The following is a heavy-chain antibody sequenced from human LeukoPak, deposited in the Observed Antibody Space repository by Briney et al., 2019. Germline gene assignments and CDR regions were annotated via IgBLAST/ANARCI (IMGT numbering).Heavy chain of an antibody. V-gene: IGHV4-30-2*01. CDR3: AREIVPAAIPGDAFDI. CDR2: IYHSGST. CDR1: GGSISSGGYS. J-gene: IGHJ3*02. Sequence: SETLSLTCAVSGGSISSGGYSWSWIRQPPGKGLEWIGYIYHSGSTYYNPSLKSRVTISVDRSKNQFSLKLSSVTAADTAVYYCAREIVPAAIPGDAFDIWGQGTMVTVSS. D-gene: IGHD2-2*02.